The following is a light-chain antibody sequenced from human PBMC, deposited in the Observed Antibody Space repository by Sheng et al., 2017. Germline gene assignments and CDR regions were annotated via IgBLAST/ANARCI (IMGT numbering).Light chain of an antibody. V-gene: IGLV3-1*01. CDR3: QTWESSSVV. Sequence: GLTQPPSVSVSPGHTASISCSGNKLGEKYVCWYQVKSGQPPLLHIYHDNERPSGIPGRFSGSNSGNTATLTISGTQDADEADYYCQTWESSSVVFGGGTKLTVL. CDR1: KLGEKY. CDR2: HDN. J-gene: IGLJ2*01.